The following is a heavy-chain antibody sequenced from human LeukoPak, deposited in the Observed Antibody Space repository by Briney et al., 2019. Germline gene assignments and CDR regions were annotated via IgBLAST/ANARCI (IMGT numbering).Heavy chain of an antibody. CDR1: GGSISSSSFY. Sequence: SETLSLTCTVSGGSISSSSFYWGWIRQPPGKGLECIGSIYYSGRTYYNPSLKSRVTISVGTSKNQFSLKLSSVTAADTAVYYCARIRYSENIDYWGQGTLVTVSS. CDR2: IYYSGRT. D-gene: IGHD1-1*01. V-gene: IGHV4-39*01. CDR3: ARIRYSENIDY. J-gene: IGHJ4*02.